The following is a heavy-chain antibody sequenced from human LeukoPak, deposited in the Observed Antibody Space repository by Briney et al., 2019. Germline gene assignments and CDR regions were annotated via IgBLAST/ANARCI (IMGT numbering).Heavy chain of an antibody. V-gene: IGHV3-66*01. D-gene: IGHD1-26*01. CDR2: IYSGGHT. CDR1: GFTVTTNY. Sequence: GGSLRLSCAASGFTVTTNYMTWVRQAPGKGLEWVSIIYSGGHTDYADSVKGRFTISRDNSKNTLYLQMNSLRAEDTAVYYCERRLEYSGSKGVFDYWGQGTLVTVSS. J-gene: IGHJ4*02. CDR3: ERRLEYSGSKGVFDY.